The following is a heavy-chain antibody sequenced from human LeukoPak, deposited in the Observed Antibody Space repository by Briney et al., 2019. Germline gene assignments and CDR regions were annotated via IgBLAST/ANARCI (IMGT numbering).Heavy chain of an antibody. J-gene: IGHJ4*02. CDR3: ARRYNILTGFLF. V-gene: IGHV1-2*02. D-gene: IGHD3-9*01. Sequence: GASVKVSCTASGYTFTDYYVNWVRQTPGQGREWMGWINPNSGDTSYAETFQGRVTMTRDTSISTAYMELNRLRSDDTAVYYCARRYNILTGFLFWGQGTLVTVSS. CDR1: GYTFTDYY. CDR2: INPNSGDT.